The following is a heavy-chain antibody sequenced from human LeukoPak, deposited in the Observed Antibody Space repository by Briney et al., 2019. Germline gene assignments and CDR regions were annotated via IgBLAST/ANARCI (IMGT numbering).Heavy chain of an antibody. V-gene: IGHV4-39*07. D-gene: IGHD2-2*02. Sequence: SETLSLTCSVSGGSISSSRYYWGWIRQPPGKGLEWIGSIYYSGSTYYNPSLKSRVTISVDTSKDQFSLKLSSVTTADTAVYYCARGNTALGYWGQGTLVTVSS. CDR3: ARGNTALGY. CDR1: GGSISSSRYY. J-gene: IGHJ4*02. CDR2: IYYSGST.